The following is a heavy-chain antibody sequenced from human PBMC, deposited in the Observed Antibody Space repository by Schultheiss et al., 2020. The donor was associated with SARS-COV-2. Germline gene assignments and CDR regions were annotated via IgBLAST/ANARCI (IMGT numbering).Heavy chain of an antibody. J-gene: IGHJ4*02. D-gene: IGHD1-1*01. V-gene: IGHV3-23*01. CDR2: ISGSGGST. CDR1: GFTFRSYA. CDR3: ARGRGTSFDY. Sequence: GGSLRLSCAASGFTFRSYAMSWVRQVPGKGLEWVSAISGSGGSTYYADSVKGRFTISRDNSKNTLYLQMNSLRAEDTAVYYCARGRGTSFDYWGQGTLVTVSS.